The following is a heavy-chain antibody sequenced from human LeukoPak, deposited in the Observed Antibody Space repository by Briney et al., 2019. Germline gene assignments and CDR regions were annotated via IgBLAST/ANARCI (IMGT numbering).Heavy chain of an antibody. CDR2: ISDSGANT. Sequence: GGSLRLSCAASGFTFSSYSMSWVRQAPGKGLEWVSIISDSGANTYYADSVRGRFTISRDNSKNTLYLQMNRLRAEDTAVYYCATSERGYSYGFMGYWGQGTLVTVSS. J-gene: IGHJ4*02. CDR3: ATSERGYSYGFMGY. CDR1: GFTFSSYS. V-gene: IGHV3-23*01. D-gene: IGHD5-18*01.